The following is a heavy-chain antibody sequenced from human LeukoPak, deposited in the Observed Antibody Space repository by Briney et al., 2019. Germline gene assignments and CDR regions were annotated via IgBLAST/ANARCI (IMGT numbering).Heavy chain of an antibody. V-gene: IGHV3-21*04. CDR1: GFTFSSYS. CDR3: AKNSEYNYGYFDY. D-gene: IGHD5-18*01. J-gene: IGHJ4*02. Sequence: GGSLRLSCAASGFTFSSYSMNWVRQAPGKGLEWVSSISSSSSYIYYADSVKGRFTISRDNSKNTLYLQMNSLRAEDTAVYYCAKNSEYNYGYFDYWGQGTLVTVSS. CDR2: ISSSSSYI.